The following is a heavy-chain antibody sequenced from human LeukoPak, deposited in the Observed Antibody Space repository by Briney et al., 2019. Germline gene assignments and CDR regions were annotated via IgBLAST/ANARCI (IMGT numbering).Heavy chain of an antibody. CDR3: ARHYSGDLYYFDY. J-gene: IGHJ4*02. V-gene: IGHV4-39*01. D-gene: IGHD4-17*01. Sequence: SETLSLTCTVSGGSIRSSYYYWGWIRQPPGKGLEWIGSIYDSGSTYYNPSLKSRVTMSVDTSNNHFSLKLSSVTAADTAVYYCARHYSGDLYYFDYWGQGTLVTVSS. CDR1: GGSIRSSYYY. CDR2: IYDSGST.